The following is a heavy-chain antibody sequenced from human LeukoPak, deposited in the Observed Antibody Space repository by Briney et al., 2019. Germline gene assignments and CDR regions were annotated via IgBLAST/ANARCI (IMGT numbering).Heavy chain of an antibody. J-gene: IGHJ3*02. CDR3: ARDPSGYSYGYDAFDI. CDR1: GDSISSYY. V-gene: IGHV4-59*12. CDR2: IYYSGST. D-gene: IGHD5-18*01. Sequence: SETLSLTCTVSGDSISSYYCSWIRQPPGKGLEWIGYIYYSGSTSYNPSLKSRVTMSVDTSKNQFSLKLSSVTAADTAVYYCARDPSGYSYGYDAFDIWGQGTMVTVSS.